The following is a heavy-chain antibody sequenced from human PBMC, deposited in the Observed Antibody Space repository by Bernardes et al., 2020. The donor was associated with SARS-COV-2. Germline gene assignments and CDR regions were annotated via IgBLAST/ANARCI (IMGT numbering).Heavy chain of an antibody. V-gene: IGHV4-39*01. CDR2: VYYSGIS. CDR3: ARRGGAGRSFDY. Sequence: SETLSLTCIVSGGSFSSHYFWGWIRQPPGKGLEWIGSVYYSGISYSSPSLKSRVTMSIDASKSQFSLKMTSVTAADTAVYYCARRGGAGRSFDYWGQGAQVTVSS. D-gene: IGHD3-10*01. CDR1: GGSFSSHYF. J-gene: IGHJ4*02.